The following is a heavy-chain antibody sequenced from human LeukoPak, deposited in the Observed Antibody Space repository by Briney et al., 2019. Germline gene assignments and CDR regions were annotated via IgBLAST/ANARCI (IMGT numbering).Heavy chain of an antibody. CDR2: IWYDGSNK. V-gene: IGHV3-33*01. Sequence: GGSLRLSCAASGFTFSSYGMHWVRQAPGKGLEWVAVIWYDGSNKYYADSVKGRFTISRDNAKNTLYLQMNSLRAEDTAVYYCARSGGPYYDYVWGSYRYTGEIDYWGQGTLVTVSS. J-gene: IGHJ4*02. D-gene: IGHD3-16*02. CDR1: GFTFSSYG. CDR3: ARSGGPYYDYVWGSYRYTGEIDY.